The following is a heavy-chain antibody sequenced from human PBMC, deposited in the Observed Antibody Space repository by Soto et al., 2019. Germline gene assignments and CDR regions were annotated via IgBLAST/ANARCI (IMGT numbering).Heavy chain of an antibody. CDR2: IIPIFGTA. V-gene: IGHV1-69*13. J-gene: IGHJ5*02. Sequence: SVKGSCEASGGRFSTYAMKWVRQAPGQGLEWMGGIIPIFGTANYAQKFQGRVTITADESTSTAYMELSSLRSEDTAVYHCASGNWFDPWGQRTLVTVYS. CDR3: ASGNWFDP. CDR1: GGRFSTYA.